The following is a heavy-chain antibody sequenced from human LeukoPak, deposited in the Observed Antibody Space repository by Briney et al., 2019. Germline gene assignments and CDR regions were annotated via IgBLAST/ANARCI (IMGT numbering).Heavy chain of an antibody. CDR1: GFTFSTYW. CDR3: ARDGAGLDY. J-gene: IGHJ4*02. V-gene: IGHV3-21*01. CDR2: ISGSSSDT. Sequence: PGGSLRLSCAASGFTFSTYWMSWVRQAPGKGLEWVSSISGSSSDTRYADSVKGRFTISRDNAKNSLFLQMDSLRAEDTALYYYARDGAGLDYWGQGTLVTVSS. D-gene: IGHD3-16*01.